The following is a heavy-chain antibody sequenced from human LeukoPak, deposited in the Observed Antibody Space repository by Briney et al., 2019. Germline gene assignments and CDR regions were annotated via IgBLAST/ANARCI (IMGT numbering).Heavy chain of an antibody. CDR3: ARVGTRGTMVRGAPPRGY. V-gene: IGHV4-38-2*02. CDR1: GYSISSGYY. D-gene: IGHD3-10*01. CDR2: IYHSGST. Sequence: SETLSLTCTVSGYSISSGYYWGWIRPPPGKGLEWIGSIYHSGSTYYNASLKSRVTISVDTSKNQFSLKLSSVTAADTAVYYCARVGTRGTMVRGAPPRGYWGQGTLVTVTS. J-gene: IGHJ4*02.